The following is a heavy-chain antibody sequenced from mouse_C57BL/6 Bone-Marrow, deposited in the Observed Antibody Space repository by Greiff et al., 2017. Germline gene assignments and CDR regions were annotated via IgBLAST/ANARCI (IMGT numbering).Heavy chain of an antibody. CDR3: ARYGTTVVATPYYFDY. J-gene: IGHJ2*01. V-gene: IGHV1-63*01. Sequence: VKLMESGAELVRPGTSVKMSCKASGYTFTNYWIGWAKQRPGHGLEWIGDIYPGGGYTNYNEKFKGKATLTADKSSSTAYMQFSSLTSEDSAIYYCARYGTTVVATPYYFDYWGQGTTLTVSS. D-gene: IGHD1-1*01. CDR2: IYPGGGYT. CDR1: GYTFTNYW.